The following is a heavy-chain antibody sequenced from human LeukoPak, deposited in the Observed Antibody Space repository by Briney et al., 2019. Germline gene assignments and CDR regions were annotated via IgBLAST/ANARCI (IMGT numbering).Heavy chain of an antibody. D-gene: IGHD3-9*01. CDR1: GGSISSGGYS. CDR3: ARNYDILTAENYFDY. CDR2: IYYSGST. Sequence: PSETLSLTCAVSGGSISSGGYSWSWTRQPPGKGLEWIGYIYYSGSTYYNPSLKSRVTISVDTSKNQFSLKLSSVTAADTAVYYCARNYDILTAENYFDYWGQGTLVTVSS. J-gene: IGHJ4*02. V-gene: IGHV4-31*11.